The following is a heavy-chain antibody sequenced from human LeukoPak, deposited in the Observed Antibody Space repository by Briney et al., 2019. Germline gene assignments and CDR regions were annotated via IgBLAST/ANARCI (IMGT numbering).Heavy chain of an antibody. V-gene: IGHV1-2*06. CDR3: ARDEGIYYGSANKE. CDR2: INPNSGGT. CDR1: GYTFTGYY. J-gene: IGHJ4*02. D-gene: IGHD3-10*01. Sequence: ASVKVSCKASGYTFTGYYMHWVRQAPGQGLEWVGRINPNSGGTNYAQKFQGRVTMTRDTPISTAYMELSRLRSDDTAVYYCARDEGIYYGSANKEWGQGTLVTVSS.